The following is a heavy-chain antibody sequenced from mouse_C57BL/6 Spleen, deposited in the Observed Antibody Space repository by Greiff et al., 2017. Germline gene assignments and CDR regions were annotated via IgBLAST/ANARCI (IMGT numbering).Heavy chain of an antibody. V-gene: IGHV14-4*01. CDR3: TTWGNYHLDY. CDR1: GFNIKDDY. D-gene: IGHD2-1*01. J-gene: IGHJ2*01. Sequence: EVQLQQSGAELVRPGASVKLSCTASGFNIKDDYMHWVKQRPEQGLEWIGWLDPENGDTAYASKFQGKAAITADTSSNTAYLQLSSLTSEDTAVYYCTTWGNYHLDYWGQGTTLTVSS. CDR2: LDPENGDT.